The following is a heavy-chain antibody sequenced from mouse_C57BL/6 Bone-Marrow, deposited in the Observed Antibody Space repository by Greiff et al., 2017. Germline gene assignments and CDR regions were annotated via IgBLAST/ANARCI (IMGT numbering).Heavy chain of an antibody. Sequence: VHLVESGPGLVAPSQSLSITCTVSGFSLTSYGVDWVRQPPGKGLEWLGVIWGGGSTNYNSALMSRLSISKDNSKSQVFLKMNSLQTDDTAMYYCAKQGTPYYDYDGYAMDYWGQGTSVTVSS. CDR3: AKQGTPYYDYDGYAMDY. D-gene: IGHD2-4*01. CDR2: IWGGGST. V-gene: IGHV2-9*01. CDR1: GFSLTSYG. J-gene: IGHJ4*01.